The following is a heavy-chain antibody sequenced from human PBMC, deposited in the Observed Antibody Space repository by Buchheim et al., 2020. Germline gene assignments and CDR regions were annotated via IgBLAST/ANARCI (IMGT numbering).Heavy chain of an antibody. D-gene: IGHD3-10*01. Sequence: QVQLVESGGGVVQPGRSLRLSCAASGFTFSSYGMHWVRQAPGKGLEWVAVISYDGSNKYYADSVQGRFTISRDNSKNTLYLQMNSLRAEDTAVHYCAKDRGHYLLYGMDVWGQGTT. V-gene: IGHV3-30*18. CDR2: ISYDGSNK. CDR1: GFTFSSYG. J-gene: IGHJ6*02. CDR3: AKDRGHYLLYGMDV.